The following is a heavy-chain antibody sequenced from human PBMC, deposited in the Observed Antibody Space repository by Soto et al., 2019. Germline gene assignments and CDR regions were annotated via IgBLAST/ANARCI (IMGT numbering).Heavy chain of an antibody. D-gene: IGHD3-9*01. CDR3: ARGQPYYDILTGSRLINWFDP. J-gene: IGHJ5*02. CDR1: GYSFTSYW. CDR2: IYPGDSDT. Sequence: GESLKISCKGSGYSFTSYWIGWVRQMPGKGLEWMGIIYPGDSDTRYSPSFQGQVTISADKSISTAYLQWSSLKASDTAMYYCARGQPYYDILTGSRLINWFDPWGQGTLVTVSS. V-gene: IGHV5-51*01.